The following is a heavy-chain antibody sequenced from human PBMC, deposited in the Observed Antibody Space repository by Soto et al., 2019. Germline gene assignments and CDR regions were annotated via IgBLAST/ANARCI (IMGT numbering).Heavy chain of an antibody. CDR3: ARDLQSGGQDYYYGMDV. Sequence: QVQLVESGGGVVQPGRSLRLSCAASGFTFSSYAMHWVRQAPGKGLEWVAVISYDGSNKYYADSVKGRFTISRDNSKNTLYLQMNSLRAEDTAVYYCARDLQSGGQDYYYGMDVWGQGTTVTVSS. CDR1: GFTFSSYA. D-gene: IGHD3-3*01. V-gene: IGHV3-30-3*01. CDR2: ISYDGSNK. J-gene: IGHJ6*02.